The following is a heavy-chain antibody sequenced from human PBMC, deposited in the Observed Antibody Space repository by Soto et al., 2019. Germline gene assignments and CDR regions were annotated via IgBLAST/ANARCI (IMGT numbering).Heavy chain of an antibody. V-gene: IGHV4-31*03. D-gene: IGHD1-1*01. J-gene: IGHJ6*02. Sequence: SETLSLTCTVTGGSMTSGDLYWTWIRHRPGEGLEWFGYINHRGSLYYNPSLGSRVSMSVDTYKNQFSLNLSSVTAADTAVYYCARELPQRQGRNMDVWGQGTTVTVSS. CDR2: INHRGSL. CDR3: ARELPQRQGRNMDV. CDR1: GGSMTSGDLY.